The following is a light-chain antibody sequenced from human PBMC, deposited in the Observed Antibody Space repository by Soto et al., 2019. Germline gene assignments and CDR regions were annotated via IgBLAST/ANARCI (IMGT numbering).Light chain of an antibody. J-gene: IGKJ3*01. V-gene: IGKV3-15*01. CDR3: QHYNNWPPKFT. Sequence: EIVMTQSPATLSVSPGERATLSCRASQSVSSNLAWYQQKPGQAPRLLIYGASTRATGILARFSGSGSGTEFTLTISSLQSEDLAVYYCQHYNNWPPKFTFGPGTKVDIK. CDR2: GAS. CDR1: QSVSSN.